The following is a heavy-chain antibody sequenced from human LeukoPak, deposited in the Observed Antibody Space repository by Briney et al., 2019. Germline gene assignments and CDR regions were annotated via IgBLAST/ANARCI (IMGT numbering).Heavy chain of an antibody. D-gene: IGHD3-22*01. J-gene: IGHJ4*02. CDR2: INHSGST. Sequence: SETLSLTCTVSGGSISSYYWSWIRQPPGKGLEWIGEINHSGSTNYNPSLKSRVTISVDTSKNQFSLKLSSVTAADTAVYYCARDQGDSSGYYYGGVDYWGQGTLVTVSS. CDR1: GGSISSYY. CDR3: ARDQGDSSGYYYGGVDY. V-gene: IGHV4-34*01.